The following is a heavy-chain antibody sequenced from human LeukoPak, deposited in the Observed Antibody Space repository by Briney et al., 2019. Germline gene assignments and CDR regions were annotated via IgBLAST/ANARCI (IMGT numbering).Heavy chain of an antibody. CDR2: IYISDST. Sequence: SQTPSLTCSVSGGSITSGSYYWNWIRQPAGKGLEWIGRIYISDSTNYNPSLKSRVTISVDTSKNQFSLNLSSVTAADTAVYYCARGRLGDSFDYWGQGILVTVSS. J-gene: IGHJ4*02. CDR1: GGSITSGSYY. V-gene: IGHV4-61*02. CDR3: ARGRLGDSFDY. D-gene: IGHD3-16*01.